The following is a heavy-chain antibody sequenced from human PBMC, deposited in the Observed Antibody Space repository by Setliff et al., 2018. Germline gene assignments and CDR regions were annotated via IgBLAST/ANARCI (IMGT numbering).Heavy chain of an antibody. CDR1: GYSFTSYW. V-gene: IGHV5-51*01. CDR2: IFPGDSDT. D-gene: IGHD2-2*01. J-gene: IGHJ4*02. CDR3: ARPGGFCDSNGCWDGYFDY. Sequence: GESLKISCKGSGYSFTSYWIGWVRQMPGKGLEWMGIIFPGDSDTRNSPSFQGQVTISADKPISTAYLQWRSLKASDTAMYYCARPGGFCDSNGCWDGYFDYWGQGTPVTVSS.